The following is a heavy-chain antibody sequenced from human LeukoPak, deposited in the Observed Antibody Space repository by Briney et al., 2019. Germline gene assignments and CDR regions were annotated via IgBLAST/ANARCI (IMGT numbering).Heavy chain of an antibody. CDR1: GFTFSSYE. CDR2: ISSSGSTI. D-gene: IGHD6-13*01. V-gene: IGHV3-48*03. Sequence: TGGSLRLSCAASGFTFSSYEMNWVRQAPGKGLEWVSYISSSGSTIYYADSVKGRFPISRDNAKNSLYLQLNSLRAQGMAFYYGARGIAAAGTGFDYWGQGTLVTVSS. J-gene: IGHJ4*02. CDR3: ARGIAAAGTGFDY.